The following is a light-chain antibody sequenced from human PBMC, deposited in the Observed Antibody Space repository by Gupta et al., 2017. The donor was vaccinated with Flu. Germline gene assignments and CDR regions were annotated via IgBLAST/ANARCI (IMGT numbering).Light chain of an antibody. J-gene: IGKJ1*01. CDR1: QAVTNSY. V-gene: IGKV3-20*01. CDR2: DAS. CDR3: QQYDASPWT. Sequence: EIVLTQSPGTLSLSPGERASLSCRASQAVTNSYFAWYQQRPGQAPRLLIYDASKRAAGVPDRFSGSESGTDFTLTIGRLEPEDFAVYYCQQYDASPWTFGQGTKVESK.